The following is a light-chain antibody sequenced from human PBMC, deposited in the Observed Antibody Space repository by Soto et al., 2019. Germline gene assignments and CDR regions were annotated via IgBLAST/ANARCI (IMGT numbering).Light chain of an antibody. J-gene: IGKJ1*01. CDR1: QGISSY. CDR2: AAS. V-gene: IGKV1-39*01. CDR3: QQSYSSPPT. Sequence: DIQITQSPSTLSASVGDRVTITCLASQGISSYLAWYQQKPGKAPKLLIYAASTLQSGVPSRFSGSRSGPDFTLTISSLQPEDFATYYCQQSYSSPPTFGQGTKVDIK.